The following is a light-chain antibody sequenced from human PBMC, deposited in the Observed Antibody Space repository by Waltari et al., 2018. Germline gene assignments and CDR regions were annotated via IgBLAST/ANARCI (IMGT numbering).Light chain of an antibody. J-gene: IGLJ2*01. CDR1: SIGSKS. CDR3: QVWDSSSDHVV. V-gene: IGLV3-21*02. CDR2: DNA. Sequence: SYVLTQPPSVSVAPGQTAMISCGGDSIGSKSVHWYQPKPGQAPVLVVYDNADRPSGIPRRIYGSNSGTTATLTISGAEAGDEADYYCQVWDSSSDHVVFGGGTKLTVL.